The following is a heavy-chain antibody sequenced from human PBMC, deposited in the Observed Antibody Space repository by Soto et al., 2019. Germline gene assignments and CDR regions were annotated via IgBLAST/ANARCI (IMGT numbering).Heavy chain of an antibody. CDR3: ARTSIFMYYFDY. Sequence: GGSLRLSCAASGFTFNNHAMHWVRQAPGKGLEWVAVISYDGKNKYYADSVKGRFAISRDNSKNTVFLQMNNVRVEDTAVFYCARTSIFMYYFDYWGQGALVTVS. CDR1: GFTFNNHA. J-gene: IGHJ4*02. CDR2: ISYDGKNK. V-gene: IGHV3-30*09. D-gene: IGHD3-9*01.